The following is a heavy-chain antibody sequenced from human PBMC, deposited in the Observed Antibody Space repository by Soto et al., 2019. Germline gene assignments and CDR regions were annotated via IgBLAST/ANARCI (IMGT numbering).Heavy chain of an antibody. CDR3: AKGWGSGSCLDY. V-gene: IGHV3-30*18. CDR2: ISYDGSKK. D-gene: IGHD3-10*01. J-gene: IGHJ4*02. CDR1: GFTFSSYG. Sequence: QVQLVESGGGVVQPGRSLRLSCAASGFTFSSYGMHWVRQAPGQGLERVAVISYDGSKKYYADSVKGRFTISRDNSKNTLYRQMNSLRAEDTAVYYCAKGWGSGSCLDYWGQGTLVTVSS.